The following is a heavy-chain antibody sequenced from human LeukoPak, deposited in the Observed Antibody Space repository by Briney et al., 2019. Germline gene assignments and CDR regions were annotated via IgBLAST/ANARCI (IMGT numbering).Heavy chain of an antibody. CDR2: ISYSGNT. D-gene: IGHD3-22*01. CDR3: ARGERQTSGYYYYFDY. Sequence: SETLSLTCTVSGGSISGFYWSWIRQPPGKGLEWIGYISYSGNTNYIPSLTSRVTISVDTSKNQFSPKLNSVTAADTAVYYCARGERQTSGYYYYFDYWGQGTLVPVSS. V-gene: IGHV4-59*01. J-gene: IGHJ4*02. CDR1: GGSISGFY.